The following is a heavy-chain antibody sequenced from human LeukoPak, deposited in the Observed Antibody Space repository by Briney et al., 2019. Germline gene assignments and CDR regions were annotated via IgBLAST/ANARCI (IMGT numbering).Heavy chain of an antibody. CDR3: ARVGDYGDYVNWFDP. CDR2: GYHIGST. CDR1: GYSISSGYC. Sequence: SETLSLTCTVSGYSISSGYCWGWLRPPPGKGLEWIGSGYHIGSTYFNPSLRSRVTIFIDIFKNQFYLKMSAVTAADTAIYYCARVGDYGDYVNWFDPWGPGTLVTVSS. V-gene: IGHV4-38-2*02. J-gene: IGHJ5*02. D-gene: IGHD4-17*01.